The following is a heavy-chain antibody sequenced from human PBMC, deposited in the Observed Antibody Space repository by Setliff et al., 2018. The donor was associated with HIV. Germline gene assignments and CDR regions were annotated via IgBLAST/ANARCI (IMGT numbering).Heavy chain of an antibody. CDR1: GYTFTSYG. J-gene: IGHJ1*01. Sequence: GASVKVSCKASGYTFTSYGISWVRQAPGQGLEWMGWISAYNGNTNYAQKLQGRVTMTTDTSTSTAYMEVRSLRSDDTAMYYCATDPGYSSTWYSESFQHWGQGTVVTVSS. CDR2: ISAYNGNT. V-gene: IGHV1-18*01. CDR3: ATDPGYSSTWYSESFQH. D-gene: IGHD6-13*01.